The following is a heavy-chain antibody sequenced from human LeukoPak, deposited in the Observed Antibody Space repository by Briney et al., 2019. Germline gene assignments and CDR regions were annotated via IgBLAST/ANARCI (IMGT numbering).Heavy chain of an antibody. V-gene: IGHV3-23*01. CDR2: ISGSGADT. CDR3: AKEANYYVSGSYFSL. J-gene: IGHJ3*01. Sequence: GGSLRLSCAASGFTFSSYAMSWVRQAPGKGLKWGADISGSGADTYYADSVKGRFTISRDNSKNTLYLQMNSLRAEDTAVYHCAKEANYYVSGSYFSLWGQGTKVTVSS. CDR1: GFTFSSYA. D-gene: IGHD3-10*01.